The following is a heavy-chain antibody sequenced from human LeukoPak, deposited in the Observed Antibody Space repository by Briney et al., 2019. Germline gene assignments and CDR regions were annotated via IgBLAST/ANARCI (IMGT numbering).Heavy chain of an antibody. Sequence: ASVKVSCKASGYTFTSYGISWVRQAPGQGLEWMGWISAYNGNTNYAQKLQGRVTMTTDTSTSTAYMELRSLRSDDTAVYYCARDRRYYDFWSGYYNDYWGQGTLVTVSS. D-gene: IGHD3-3*01. J-gene: IGHJ4*02. CDR2: ISAYNGNT. V-gene: IGHV1-18*01. CDR3: ARDRRYYDFWSGYYNDY. CDR1: GYTFTSYG.